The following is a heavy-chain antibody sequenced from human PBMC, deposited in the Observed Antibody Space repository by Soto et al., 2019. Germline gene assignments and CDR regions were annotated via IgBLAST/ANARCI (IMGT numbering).Heavy chain of an antibody. CDR1: GFTFDDYT. J-gene: IGHJ4*02. Sequence: PVGSLRLSCAASGFTFDDYTMHWVRQAPGKGLEWVSLISWDGGSTYYADSVKGRFTISRDNSKNSLYLQMNSLRAEDTAVYYCAKDLDYWGQGTLVTVSS. CDR2: ISWDGGST. V-gene: IGHV3-43*01. CDR3: AKDLDY.